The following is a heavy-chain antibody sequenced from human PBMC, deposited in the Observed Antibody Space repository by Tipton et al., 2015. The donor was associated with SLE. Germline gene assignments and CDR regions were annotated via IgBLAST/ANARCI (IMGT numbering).Heavy chain of an antibody. D-gene: IGHD6-19*01. J-gene: IGHJ4*02. V-gene: IGHV4-4*07. CDR3: ARETSSLFDY. CDR1: GGSISSYY. Sequence: TLSLTCTVSGGSISSYYWSWIRQPAGKGLAWIGRIYTSGSTNNNPSLTSRVTMSVDTSKNQFSLKLSSVTAADTAVYYCARETSSLFDYWGQGTLVTVS. CDR2: IYTSGST.